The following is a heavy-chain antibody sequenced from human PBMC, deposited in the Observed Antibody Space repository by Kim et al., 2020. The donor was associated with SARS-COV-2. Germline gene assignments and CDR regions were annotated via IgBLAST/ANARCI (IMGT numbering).Heavy chain of an antibody. CDR3: ARATTIVATGTVRWFDP. CDR1: GYTFTGYY. CDR2: INPNSGGT. V-gene: IGHV1-2*02. D-gene: IGHD1-7*01. J-gene: IGHJ5*02. Sequence: ASVKVSCKASGYTFTGYYMHWVRQAPGQGLEWMGWINPNSGGTNYAQKFQGRVTMTRDTSNSTAYMELSRLRSDDTAVYYCARATTIVATGTVRWFDPWGQGTLVTVSS.